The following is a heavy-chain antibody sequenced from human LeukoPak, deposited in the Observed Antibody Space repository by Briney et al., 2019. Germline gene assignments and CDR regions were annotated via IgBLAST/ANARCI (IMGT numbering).Heavy chain of an antibody. CDR2: IIPIFGTA. CDR1: GGTFSSYA. Sequence: SVKVSCKASGGTFSSYAISWVRQAPGQGLEWMGGIIPIFGTANYAQKFQGRVTITADESTSTAYMELSSLRSEDTAVYYCARPPGPGQLLYSPDYWGQGTLVTVSS. J-gene: IGHJ4*02. D-gene: IGHD2-2*02. V-gene: IGHV1-69*13. CDR3: ARPPGPGQLLYSPDY.